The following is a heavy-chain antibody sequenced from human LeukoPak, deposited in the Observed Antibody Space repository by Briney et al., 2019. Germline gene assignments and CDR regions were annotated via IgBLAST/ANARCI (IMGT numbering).Heavy chain of an antibody. V-gene: IGHV1-2*02. CDR2: INPNSGGT. D-gene: IGHD5-24*01. CDR1: GYTFTGYY. J-gene: IGHJ3*02. CDR3: ASPRDGYNHDAFDI. Sequence: ASVKVSCKASGYTFTGYYMHWVRQAPGQGLEWMGWINPNSGGTNYAQKFRGRVTMTRDTSISTAYMELSRLRSDDTAVYYCASPRDGYNHDAFDIWGQGTMVTVSS.